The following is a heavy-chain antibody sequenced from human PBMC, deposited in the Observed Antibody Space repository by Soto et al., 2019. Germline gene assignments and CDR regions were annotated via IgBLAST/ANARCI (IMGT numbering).Heavy chain of an antibody. J-gene: IGHJ4*02. CDR2: ISGSGYT. CDR1: GFTFSTYA. Sequence: QPGGSLRLSCEASGFTFSTYAMSWVRQAPGKGLEWVSAISGSGYTYYADSVKGRFTISRDNSKNTLYLQMNSLRAEDTAIYYCVRDIVIVPAASPMGCFDYWGQGALVTVSS. D-gene: IGHD2-2*01. CDR3: VRDIVIVPAASPMGCFDY. V-gene: IGHV3-23*01.